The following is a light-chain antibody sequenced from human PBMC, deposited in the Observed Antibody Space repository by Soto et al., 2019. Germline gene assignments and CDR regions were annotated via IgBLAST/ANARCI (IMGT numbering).Light chain of an antibody. CDR2: AAS. V-gene: IGKV1-17*03. CDR3: QQYNNWPLT. CDR1: QGISNY. Sequence: DSRMSQSPSAMSASVGDRVTITCRASQGISNYLDWFQQKPGKVPKRLIYAASSLQSGVPSRFSGSGYGADFTLTISSLQPEDFAVYYCQQYNNWPLTFGGGTKVDIK. J-gene: IGKJ4*01.